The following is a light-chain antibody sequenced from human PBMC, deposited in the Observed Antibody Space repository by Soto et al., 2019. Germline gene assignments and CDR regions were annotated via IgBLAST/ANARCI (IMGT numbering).Light chain of an antibody. CDR2: TAG. V-gene: IGLV1-44*01. J-gene: IGLJ1*01. CDR1: SSNIGSNT. CDR3: SAWDNSLNGYV. Sequence: QSVLTQPLSVSASPGQRVTISCSGGSSNIGSNTVAWYQHLPGTAPPRLIFTAGQRPSGVPGRFSGSKSGTSASLAISGLQSEDEGDYFCSAWDNSLNGYVFGPGTKLTVL.